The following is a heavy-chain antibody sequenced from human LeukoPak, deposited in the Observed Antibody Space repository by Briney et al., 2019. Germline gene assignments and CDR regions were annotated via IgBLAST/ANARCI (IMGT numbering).Heavy chain of an antibody. CDR1: GYTFTGYY. CDR3: ARAHHYRSRPSLARNYYYMDV. V-gene: IGHV1-2*02. D-gene: IGHD3-16*01. Sequence: ASVKVSCXASGYTFTGYYMHWVRQAPGQGLEWMGWINPNSGGTNYAQKFQGRVTMTRDTSISTAYMERSRLRSDDTAVYYCARAHHYRSRPSLARNYYYMDVWGKGTTVTVSS. J-gene: IGHJ6*03. CDR2: INPNSGGT.